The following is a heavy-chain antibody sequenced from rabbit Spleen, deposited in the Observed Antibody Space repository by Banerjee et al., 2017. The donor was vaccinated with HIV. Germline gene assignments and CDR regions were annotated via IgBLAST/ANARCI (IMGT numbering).Heavy chain of an antibody. V-gene: IGHV1S40*01. J-gene: IGHJ4*01. CDR1: GVSFTSNYY. D-gene: IGHD2-1*01. CDR2: IDTGSSGFT. CDR3: ARGPYDDYGDFILWYFNL. Sequence: QSLEESGGDLVKPGASLTLTCTASGVSFTSNYYMCWVRQAPGKGLEWIACIDTGSSGFTYFASWAKGRFTISKTSSTTVTLQMTSLTAADTATYFCARGPYDDYGDFILWYFNLWGPGTLVTVS.